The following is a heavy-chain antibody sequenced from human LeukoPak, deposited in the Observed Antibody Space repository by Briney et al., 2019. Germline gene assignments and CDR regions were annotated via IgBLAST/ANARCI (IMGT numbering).Heavy chain of an antibody. J-gene: IGHJ4*02. CDR2: IRYDGSNK. V-gene: IGHV3-30*02. CDR3: AKVAGGANSYARHFDY. Sequence: GGSLRLSCAASGFTFSSYGMHWVRQAPGKGLEWVAFIRYDGSNKYYADSVKGRFTISRDNSKNTLYLQMNSLRAEDTAVYYCAKVAGGANSYARHFDYWGQGTLVTVSS. D-gene: IGHD5-18*01. CDR1: GFTFSSYG.